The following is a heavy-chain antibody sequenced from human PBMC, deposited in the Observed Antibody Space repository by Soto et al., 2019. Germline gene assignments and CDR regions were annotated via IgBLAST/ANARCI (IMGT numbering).Heavy chain of an antibody. CDR2: IIPIVGIS. D-gene: IGHD3-10*01. CDR3: ARVRGPGGSGNYLEY. CDR1: GGTFRSYS. V-gene: IGHV1-69*02. Sequence: QVQLVQSGAEVKKPGSSVKVSCQASGGTFRSYSINWVRQAPGKGLEWMGRIIPIVGISNYAQSFQGRVTLSADTSTTTAYMELSRLRSEDTAVYYCARVRGPGGSGNYLEYWGQGTLVTVSS. J-gene: IGHJ4*02.